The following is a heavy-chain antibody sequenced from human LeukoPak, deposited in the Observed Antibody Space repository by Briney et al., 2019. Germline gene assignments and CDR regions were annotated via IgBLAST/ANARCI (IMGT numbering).Heavy chain of an antibody. CDR3: VRALYGSGSYLGAFDI. D-gene: IGHD3-10*01. Sequence: ASVKVSCKASGYTFTGYYMHWVRQAPGQGLGWMGWISAYNGNTNYAQKLQGRVTMTTDTSTSTAYMELRSLRSDDTAVYYCVRALYGSGSYLGAFDIWGQGTMVTVSS. V-gene: IGHV1-18*04. CDR2: ISAYNGNT. J-gene: IGHJ3*02. CDR1: GYTFTGYY.